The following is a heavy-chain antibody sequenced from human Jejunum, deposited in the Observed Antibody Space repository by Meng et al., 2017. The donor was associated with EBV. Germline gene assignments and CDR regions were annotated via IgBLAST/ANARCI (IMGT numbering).Heavy chain of an antibody. J-gene: IGHJ4*02. CDR1: GVTSTYA. Sequence: EVHLVESGGGLVQPGGSLRLSCAASGVTSTYAMSWVRQAPGKGLEWVSAISGSGGSTYYADSVKGRFTISRDNSEKTLYLQMNSLRAADTAVYYCAKAPSYDILTGYYDYFDYWGQGTLVTVSS. CDR3: AKAPSYDILTGYYDYFDY. CDR2: ISGSGGST. D-gene: IGHD3-9*01. V-gene: IGHV3-23*04.